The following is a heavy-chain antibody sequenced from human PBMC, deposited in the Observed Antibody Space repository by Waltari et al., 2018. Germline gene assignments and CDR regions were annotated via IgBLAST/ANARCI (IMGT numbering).Heavy chain of an antibody. Sequence: QVQLVESGGGVVQPGRSLRLSCAASGFTFSSYGMHWVRQAPGKGLGWVAVIWDDGRKKYDADSVNGRFTVARDNSKNTRYLQMNSLGAEDTAVYYCARDGALRVLEWLFYTTLDYGGQGTLVTVSS. D-gene: IGHD3-3*01. CDR2: IWDDGRKK. J-gene: IGHJ4*02. CDR3: ARDGALRVLEWLFYTTLDY. CDR1: GFTFSSYG. V-gene: IGHV3-33*01.